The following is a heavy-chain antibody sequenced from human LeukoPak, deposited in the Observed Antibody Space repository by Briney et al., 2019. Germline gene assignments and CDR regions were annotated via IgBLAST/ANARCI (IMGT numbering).Heavy chain of an antibody. J-gene: IGHJ4*02. D-gene: IGHD6-6*01. CDR3: AKDPVVSHYFDY. V-gene: IGHV3-74*01. CDR1: GSTFTSYW. CDR2: ISSDGSST. Sequence: GGSLRLSCVASGSTFTSYWMHWVRQAPGKGLVWVSRISSDGSSTNYADSVKGRFTISRDNAKNTLYLQMNSLRAEDTAVYYCAKDPVVSHYFDYWGQGTLVTVSS.